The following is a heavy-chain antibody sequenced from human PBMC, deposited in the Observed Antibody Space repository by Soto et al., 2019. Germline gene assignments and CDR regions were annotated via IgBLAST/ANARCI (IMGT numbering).Heavy chain of an antibody. D-gene: IGHD2-2*01. J-gene: IGHJ6*02. V-gene: IGHV5-51*01. CDR2: IYPGDSHT. CDR3: ARVLFPPIVVVPAATDYYYYGMDV. Sequence: GESLKISCKASGYTFTSSWIAWVRQMPEKGLEWMGIIYPGDSHTTYSPSFQGQVTISADKSTSTAYLQWSTLKVSDTAMYYCARVLFPPIVVVPAATDYYYYGMDVWGQGTTVTVSS. CDR1: GYTFTSSW.